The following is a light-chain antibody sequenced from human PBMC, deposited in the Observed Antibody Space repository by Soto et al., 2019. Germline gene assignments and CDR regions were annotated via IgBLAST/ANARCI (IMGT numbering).Light chain of an antibody. CDR2: GAS. CDR3: QQYGSSPIT. Sequence: ENVLTQSPGTLSLSPGERATLSCRASQTVSSYLTWYQQKPGQAPSLLISGASSRATGIPDRFSGSGSGTDFTLTISRLEPEDFAVYYCQQYGSSPITFGQGTKLEIK. V-gene: IGKV3-20*01. CDR1: QTVSSY. J-gene: IGKJ1*01.